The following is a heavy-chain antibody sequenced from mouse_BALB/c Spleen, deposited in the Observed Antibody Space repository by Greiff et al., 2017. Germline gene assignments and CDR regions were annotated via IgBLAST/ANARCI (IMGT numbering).Heavy chain of an antibody. J-gene: IGHJ3*01. V-gene: IGHV5-6-5*01. D-gene: IGHD2-3*01. Sequence: DVMLVESGGGLVKPGGSLKLSCAASGFTFSSYAMSWVRQTPEKRLEWVASISSGGSTYYPDSVKGRFTISRDNARNILYLQMSSLRSEDTAMYYCARGYDGYYVAWFAYGGQGTLVTVTA. CDR2: ISSGGST. CDR3: ARGYDGYYVAWFAY. CDR1: GFTFSSYA.